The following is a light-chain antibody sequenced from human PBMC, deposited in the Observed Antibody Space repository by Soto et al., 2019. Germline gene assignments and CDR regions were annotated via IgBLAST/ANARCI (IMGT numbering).Light chain of an antibody. CDR1: QGISSS. V-gene: IGKV1-9*01. CDR3: QQVNSYPLT. CDR2: AAS. J-gene: IGKJ4*01. Sequence: IQLTQSPSSLYASVGDRVTITCRASQGISSSLAWYQQTPGKAPKFLIYAASTLQSGVPARFSGSGSGTDFTLTISSLQPEDSATYYCQQVNSYPLTFGGGTKVEIK.